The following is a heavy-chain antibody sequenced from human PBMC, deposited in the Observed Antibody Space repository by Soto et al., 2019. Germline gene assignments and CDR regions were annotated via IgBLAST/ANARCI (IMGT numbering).Heavy chain of an antibody. D-gene: IGHD3-22*01. CDR3: ASGYYDSSGYNGGY. J-gene: IGHJ4*02. Sequence: EVQLVESGGGLVKPGGSLRLSCAASGFTFSSYCMNWVRQAPGKGLEWVSSTSSSSSYIYYADSVKGRFTSSRDNAKNSLYLQMNSLRAEDTAVYYCASGYYDSSGYNGGYWGQGTLVTVSS. CDR1: GFTFSSYC. V-gene: IGHV3-21*01. CDR2: TSSSSSYI.